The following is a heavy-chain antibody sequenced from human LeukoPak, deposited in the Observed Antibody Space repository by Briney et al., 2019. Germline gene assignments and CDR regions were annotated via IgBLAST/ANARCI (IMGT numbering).Heavy chain of an antibody. CDR1: GGSFSGYY. D-gene: IGHD2-2*01. J-gene: IGHJ4*02. CDR2: INHSGST. V-gene: IGHV4-34*01. Sequence: KPSETLSLTCAVYGGSFSGYYWSWIRQPPGKGLEWIGEINHSGSTNYNPSLKSRVTISVDTSKNQFSLKLSSVTAADTAVYYCARAQTLDIVVVPAARPGPKHFDYWGQGTLVTVSS. CDR3: ARAQTLDIVVVPAARPGPKHFDY.